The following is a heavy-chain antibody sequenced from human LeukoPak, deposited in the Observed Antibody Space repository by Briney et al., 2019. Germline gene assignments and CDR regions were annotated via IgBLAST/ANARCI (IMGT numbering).Heavy chain of an antibody. CDR3: ARKGSRWGSYRYDFDY. D-gene: IGHD3-16*02. V-gene: IGHV1-8*01. CDR2: MNPNSGNT. Sequence: ASVKVSCKTSGYTFTSYDINWVRQATGQGLEWMGWMNPNSGNTGYAQKFQGRVTMTRNTSIGTAYMELSSLRSEDTAVYYCARKGSRWGSYRYDFDYWGQGTLVTVSS. J-gene: IGHJ4*02. CDR1: GYTFTSYD.